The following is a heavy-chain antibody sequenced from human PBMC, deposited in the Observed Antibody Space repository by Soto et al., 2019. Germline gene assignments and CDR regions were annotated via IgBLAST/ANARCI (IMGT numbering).Heavy chain of an antibody. CDR1: GFTFSSYA. CDR3: AKDYFGSGYYSYAFDI. V-gene: IGHV3-23*01. Sequence: GGSLRLSCAASGFTFSSYAMSWVRQAPGKGLEWVSAISGGGGSTYYADSVKGRFTISRDNSKNTLYLQMNSLGAEDTAVYYCAKDYFGSGYYSYAFDIWGQGTMVTVSS. D-gene: IGHD3-22*01. CDR2: ISGGGGST. J-gene: IGHJ3*02.